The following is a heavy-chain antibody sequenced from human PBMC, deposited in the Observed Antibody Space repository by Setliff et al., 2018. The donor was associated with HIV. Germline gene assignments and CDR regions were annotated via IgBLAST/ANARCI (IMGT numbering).Heavy chain of an antibody. D-gene: IGHD3-10*01. J-gene: IGHJ4*02. V-gene: IGHV4-38-2*01. Sequence: SETLSLTCDVSGFSITDGFYWAWIRQSPGKGLEWIGSINHSGSTYCTPSLKSRVTMSVDTSKNHFSLKLSSVTAADTAMYFCARQPPLSVLQVWFDYYWGQGTLVTVSS. CDR3: ARQPPLSVLQVWFDYY. CDR2: INHSGST. CDR1: GFSITDGFY.